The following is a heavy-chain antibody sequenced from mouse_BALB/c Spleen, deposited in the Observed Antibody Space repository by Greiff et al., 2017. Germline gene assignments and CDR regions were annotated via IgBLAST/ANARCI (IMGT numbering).Heavy chain of an antibody. CDR2: IDPANGNT. V-gene: IGHV14-3*02. CDR3: ARDYYFDY. J-gene: IGHJ2*01. Sequence: EVQLQQSGAELVKPGASVKLSCTASGFSITDTYMHWVKQRPEQGLEWIGRIDPANGNTKYDPKFQGKATITADTSSNTAYLQLRSLTSEDTAVYYCARDYYFDYWGQGTTLTVSS. CDR1: GFSITDTY.